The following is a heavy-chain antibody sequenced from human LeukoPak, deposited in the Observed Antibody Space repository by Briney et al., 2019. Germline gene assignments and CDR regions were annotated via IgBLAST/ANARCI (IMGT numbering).Heavy chain of an antibody. Sequence: SETLSLTCTVSGGSISSSSYYWGWIRQPPGKGLELIGSIYYSGSTYYNPSLKSRVTISVDTSKNQFSLKLSSVTAADTAVYYCARQGLWSVYYRYFDYWGQGTLVTVSS. CDR2: IYYSGST. V-gene: IGHV4-39*01. D-gene: IGHD3-3*01. CDR3: ARQGLWSVYYRYFDY. J-gene: IGHJ4*02. CDR1: GGSISSSSYY.